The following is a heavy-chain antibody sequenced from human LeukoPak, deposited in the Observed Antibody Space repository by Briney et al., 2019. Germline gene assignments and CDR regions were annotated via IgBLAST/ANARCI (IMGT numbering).Heavy chain of an antibody. D-gene: IGHD3-9*01. CDR1: GFTFSSYT. J-gene: IGHJ6*02. V-gene: IGHV3-30-3*01. Sequence: GGSLRLSCTASGFTFSSYTMSWVRQAPGKGLEWVAVISYDGSNKYYADSVKGRFTISRDNSKNTLYLQMNSLGAEDTAVYYCARDRYYDILTGYYYYGMDVWGQGTTVTVSS. CDR3: ARDRYYDILTGYYYYGMDV. CDR2: ISYDGSNK.